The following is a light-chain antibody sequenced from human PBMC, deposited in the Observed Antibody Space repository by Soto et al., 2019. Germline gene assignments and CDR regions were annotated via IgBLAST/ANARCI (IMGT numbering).Light chain of an antibody. CDR2: AAS. CDR3: QQYDYSRT. V-gene: IGKV1-39*01. CDR1: QSISSY. J-gene: IGKJ1*01. Sequence: DIKMNQSPSSLSASVGDRVTITCRASQSISSYLNWYQQKPGKAPKLLIYAASSLQSGVPSRFSGSGSGTDFTLTISSLQPEDFATYYCQQYDYSRTFGQGTNVDIK.